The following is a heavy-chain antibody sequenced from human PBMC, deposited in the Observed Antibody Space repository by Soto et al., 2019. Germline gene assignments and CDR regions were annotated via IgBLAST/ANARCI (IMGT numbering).Heavy chain of an antibody. CDR3: ARVDRSYTPLDYGDYFDY. CDR2: IYYSGST. CDR1: GGSISSYY. V-gene: IGHV4-59*01. D-gene: IGHD4-17*01. J-gene: IGHJ4*02. Sequence: SETLSLTCTVSGGSISSYYWSWIRQPPGKGLEWIGYIYYSGSTNYNPSLKSRVTISVDTSKNQFSLKLSSVTAADTAVYYCARVDRSYTPLDYGDYFDYWGQGTLVTVSS.